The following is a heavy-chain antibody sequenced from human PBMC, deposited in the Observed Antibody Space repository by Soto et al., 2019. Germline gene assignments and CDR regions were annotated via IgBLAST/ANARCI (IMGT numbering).Heavy chain of an antibody. Sequence: QVQLAESGGGVVQPGXSLRLSCAASGFTFSNYGMHWIRQAPGKGLEWVAVIWFDGSNQYYVDSVKGRFTISRDNSKDTLYLXXSSXXXXDXAXXXXXXXQDEFFGKLDVWGQGTTVTVSS. CDR3: XXXQDEFFGKLDV. D-gene: IGHD3-3*01. J-gene: IGHJ6*02. CDR1: GFTFSNYG. V-gene: IGHV3-33*01. CDR2: IWFDGSNQ.